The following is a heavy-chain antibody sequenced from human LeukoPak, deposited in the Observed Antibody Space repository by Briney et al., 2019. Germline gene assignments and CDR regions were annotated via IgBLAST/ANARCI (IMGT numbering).Heavy chain of an antibody. CDR3: ATDLGGCYRNDAFDI. Sequence: ASVKVSCKVSGYTLTELSMHWVRQAPGKGLVWMGGFDPEDGETIYAQKFQGRVTMTEDTSTDTAYMELSRLRSEDTAVYYCATDLGGCYRNDAFDIWGQGTMVTVSS. V-gene: IGHV1-24*01. CDR1: GYTLTELS. J-gene: IGHJ3*02. CDR2: FDPEDGET. D-gene: IGHD1-26*01.